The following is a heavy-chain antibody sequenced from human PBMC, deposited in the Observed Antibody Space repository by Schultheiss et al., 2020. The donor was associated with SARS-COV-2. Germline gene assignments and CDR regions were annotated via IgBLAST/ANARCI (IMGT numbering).Heavy chain of an antibody. Sequence: GESLKISCKGSGYSFTSYWIGWVRQMPGKGLEWMGIIYPGDSDTRYSPSFQGQVTISADKSISTAYLQWSSLKASDTAMYYCARNRQLARRGYSYGFDYWGQGTLVTVSS. CDR1: GYSFTSYW. J-gene: IGHJ4*02. V-gene: IGHV5-51*01. D-gene: IGHD5-18*01. CDR3: ARNRQLARRGYSYGFDY. CDR2: IYPGDSDT.